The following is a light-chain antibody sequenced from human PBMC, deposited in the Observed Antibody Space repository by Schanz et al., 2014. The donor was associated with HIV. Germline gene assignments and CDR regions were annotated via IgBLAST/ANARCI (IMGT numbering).Light chain of an antibody. V-gene: IGLV2-14*03. CDR2: DVS. CDR1: TSDVGVYNY. J-gene: IGLJ2*01. Sequence: QSALTQSASVSGSPGQSITISCTGTTSDVGVYNYVSWYQHHPGKVPKLMIFDVSNGPSGVSNRFSGSKSGNTASLTISGLQAEDEADYYCSSYAGSNNLVFGGGTKLTVL. CDR3: SSYAGSNNLV.